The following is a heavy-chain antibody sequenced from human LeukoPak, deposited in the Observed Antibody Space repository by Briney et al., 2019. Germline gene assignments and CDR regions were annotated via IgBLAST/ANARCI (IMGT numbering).Heavy chain of an antibody. V-gene: IGHV3-73*01. Sequence: GGSLKLSCAASGFTFSGSAMHWVRQASGKGLEWVGRIRSKANSYATAYAASVKGRFTISRDDSKNTAYLQTNSLRADDTAVCYCARGSFQDSGWYGNFDYWGQGTLVTVSS. CDR2: IRSKANSYAT. CDR3: ARGSFQDSGWYGNFDY. CDR1: GFTFSGSA. D-gene: IGHD6-19*01. J-gene: IGHJ4*02.